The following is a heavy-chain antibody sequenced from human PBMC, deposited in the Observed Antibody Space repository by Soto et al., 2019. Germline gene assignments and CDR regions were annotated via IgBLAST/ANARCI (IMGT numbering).Heavy chain of an antibody. J-gene: IGHJ4*02. D-gene: IGHD3-16*01. V-gene: IGHV3-15*07. CDR2: IKSKTDGGTT. Sequence: PGGSLRLSCAASGFTFSNAWMNWVRQAPGKGLEWVGRIKSKTDGGTTDYAAPVKGRFTISRDDSKNTLYLQMNSLKTEDTAVYYCTPLAWGYRTGLVDYWGQGTLVTVSS. CDR1: GFTFSNAW. CDR3: TPLAWGYRTGLVDY.